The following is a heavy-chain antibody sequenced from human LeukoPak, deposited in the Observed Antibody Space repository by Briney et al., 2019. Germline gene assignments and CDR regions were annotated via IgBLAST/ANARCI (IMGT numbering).Heavy chain of an antibody. J-gene: IGHJ4*02. Sequence: SETLSLTCAVYGGSFSGYYWSWIRQPPGKGLEWIGEINHSGSTIYNPSLKSRVTISVDTSKNQFSLKLSSVTAADTAVYYCARARPYGSGSYTPPRRYFDYWGQGTLVTVSS. CDR3: ARARPYGSGSYTPPRRYFDY. CDR2: INHSGST. D-gene: IGHD3-10*01. V-gene: IGHV4-34*01. CDR1: GGSFSGYY.